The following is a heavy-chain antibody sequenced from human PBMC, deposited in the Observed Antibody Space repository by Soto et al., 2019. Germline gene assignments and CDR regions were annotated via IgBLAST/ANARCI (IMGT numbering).Heavy chain of an antibody. J-gene: IGHJ4*02. CDR3: ARGVGSSPPRY. V-gene: IGHV4-61*01. Sequence: SETLSLTCTVSGGSVSSGSHYWSWIRQPPGRGLEWIGYIYYSGSTDYNPSLKSRVTISVDTSKNQISLKLTSATAADTAVYYCARGVGSSPPRYWGRGTLVTVSS. CDR1: GGSVSSGSHY. D-gene: IGHD1-26*01. CDR2: IYYSGST.